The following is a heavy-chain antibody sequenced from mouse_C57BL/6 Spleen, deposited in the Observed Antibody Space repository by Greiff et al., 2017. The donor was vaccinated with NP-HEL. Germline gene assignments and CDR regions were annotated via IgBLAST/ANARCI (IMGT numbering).Heavy chain of an antibody. V-gene: IGHV3-8*01. CDR2: ISYSGST. Sequence: EVKLEESGPGLAKPSQTLSLTCSVTGYSITSDYWNWIRKFPGNKLEYMGYISYSGSTYYNPSLKSRISITRDTSKNQYYLQLNSVTTEDTATYYCARYAYGLFWYFDVWGTGTTVTVSS. J-gene: IGHJ1*03. CDR1: GYSITSDY. D-gene: IGHD1-1*02. CDR3: ARYAYGLFWYFDV.